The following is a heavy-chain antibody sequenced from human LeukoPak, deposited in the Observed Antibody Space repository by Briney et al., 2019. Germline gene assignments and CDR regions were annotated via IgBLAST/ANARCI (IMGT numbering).Heavy chain of an antibody. CDR3: ASSYGSGSYYKDGDY. CDR2: IDPSDSNT. V-gene: IGHV5-10-1*01. Sequence: GESLKISCKGSGYSFTSYWISWVRQMPGKGLEWMGRIDPSDSNTNYSPSFQGHVTISADKSISTAYLQWSSLKASDTAMYYCASSYGSGSYYKDGDYWGQGTLVTVSS. J-gene: IGHJ4*02. D-gene: IGHD3-10*01. CDR1: GYSFTSYW.